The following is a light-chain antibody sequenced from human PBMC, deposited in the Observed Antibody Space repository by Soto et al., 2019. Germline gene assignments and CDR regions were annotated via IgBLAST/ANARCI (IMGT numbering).Light chain of an antibody. V-gene: IGLV1-47*02. Sequence: QSVLTQPPSASGTPGQRVTISCSGSSSNIGGDYVYWYQQLPGTAPKLLIYSNNQRPPGVPDRFSGSKSGTSASLAISGLRSEDEAAYYCAAWDDSLSGRMFGGGTKLTVL. CDR3: AAWDDSLSGRM. CDR2: SNN. CDR1: SSNIGGDY. J-gene: IGLJ3*02.